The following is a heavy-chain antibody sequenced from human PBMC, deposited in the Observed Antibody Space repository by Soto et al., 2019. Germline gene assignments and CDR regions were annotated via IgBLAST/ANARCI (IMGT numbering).Heavy chain of an antibody. Sequence: QVQLQESGPGLVKPSETLSLTCTVSGGSVNNFYWNWIRQPAGKGLEWIGRIYSSGSTNYNPSLRSRVTMSVDTSQNQFSLKLNSVTAADTAVYYCARSSHKESWFDPWGQGTLVTVSS. D-gene: IGHD6-13*01. CDR3: ARSSHKESWFDP. CDR1: GGSVNNFY. J-gene: IGHJ5*02. CDR2: IYSSGST. V-gene: IGHV4-4*07.